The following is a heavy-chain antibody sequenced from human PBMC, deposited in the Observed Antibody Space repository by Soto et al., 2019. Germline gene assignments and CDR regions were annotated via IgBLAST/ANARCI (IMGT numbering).Heavy chain of an antibody. CDR1: GGSFSGYY. D-gene: IGHD2-8*01. Sequence: SETLSLTCAVYGGSFSGYYWSWIRQPPGKGLEWIGEINHSGSTNYNPSLKSRVTISVDTSKNQFSLKLSSVAAADTAVYYCAIRQYCTNGVCYIEDYFDYWGQGTLVTVSS. V-gene: IGHV4-34*01. J-gene: IGHJ4*02. CDR3: AIRQYCTNGVCYIEDYFDY. CDR2: INHSGST.